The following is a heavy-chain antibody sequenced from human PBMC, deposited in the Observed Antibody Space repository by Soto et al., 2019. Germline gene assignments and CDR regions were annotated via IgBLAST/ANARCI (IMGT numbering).Heavy chain of an antibody. V-gene: IGHV1-8*01. CDR3: ARDPYDSSGYYYDNYYYYGMDV. D-gene: IGHD3-22*01. J-gene: IGHJ6*02. Sequence: GASVKLSCKPSGYTFTTFDINCVRQAPGQGLEWMGWMSPNSGNTGYAQKFQGRVTITADESTSTAYMELSSLRSEDTAVYYCARDPYDSSGYYYDNYYYYGMDVWGQGTTVTVSS. CDR2: MSPNSGNT. CDR1: GYTFTTFD.